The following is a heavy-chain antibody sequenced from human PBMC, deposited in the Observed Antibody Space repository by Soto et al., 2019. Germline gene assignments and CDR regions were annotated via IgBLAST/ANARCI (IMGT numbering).Heavy chain of an antibody. Sequence: QLVESGGGLVKPGGSLRLSCAASGFTLTTYTMNWVRQAPGMGLEWVSSINGRGNYKFYTDSVEGRFTISRDNAQNSLYLQMNSLRAEDTAVYYCAREDGVVGATSAFDYWGQGTLVTVSS. J-gene: IGHJ4*02. D-gene: IGHD1-26*01. CDR3: AREDGVVGATSAFDY. CDR2: INGRGNYK. CDR1: GFTLTTYT. V-gene: IGHV3-21*01.